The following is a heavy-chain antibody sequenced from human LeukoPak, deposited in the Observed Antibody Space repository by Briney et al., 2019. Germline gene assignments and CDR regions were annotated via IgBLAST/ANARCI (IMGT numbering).Heavy chain of an antibody. Sequence: TGGSLTLSCALSGFTFSIYWMHWVRHPPGRGLVWVSRINSDESRTRYADSVKGRFTLSREHPKHTLYLQMHSLRAEDTAVYYCARTGHSCSWYLHSGVGGKKTWFDPWGQGTLVTVSP. CDR2: INSDESRT. D-gene: IGHD6-13*01. V-gene: IGHV3-74*01. J-gene: IGHJ5*02. CDR1: GFTFSIYW. CDR3: ARTGHSCSWYLHSGVGGKKTWFDP.